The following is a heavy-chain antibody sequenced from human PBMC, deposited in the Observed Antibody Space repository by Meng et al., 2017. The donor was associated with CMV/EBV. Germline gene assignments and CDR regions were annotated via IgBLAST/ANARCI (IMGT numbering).Heavy chain of an antibody. J-gene: IGHJ6*02. CDR2: ISYDGSNK. CDR1: GFTFSSYA. V-gene: IGHV3-30-3*01. Sequence: GGSLRLSCAASGFTFSSYAMHWVRQAPGQGLEWVAVISYDGSNKYYADSVKGRFTISRDNSKNTLYLQMNSLRAEVTAADYCARGKVPAAMCPNYYYVMDVWGQGTTVTVSS. D-gene: IGHD2-2*01. CDR3: ARGKVPAAMCPNYYYVMDV.